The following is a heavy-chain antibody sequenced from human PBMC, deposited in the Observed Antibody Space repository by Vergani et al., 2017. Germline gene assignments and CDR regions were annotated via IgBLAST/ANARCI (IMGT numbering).Heavy chain of an antibody. J-gene: IGHJ3*02. CDR1: GGTFSSYA. D-gene: IGHD2-15*01. Sequence: QVQLVQSGAEVKKPGSSVKVSCKASGGTFSSYAISWVRQAPGKGLEWMGGIIPIFGTANYAQKFQGRVTITVDESTSTAYMELSSLRSEDTALYYCARDESPGYCSGGSCSPFDIWGQGTMVTVSS. CDR2: IIPIFGTA. V-gene: IGHV1-69*01. CDR3: ARDESPGYCSGGSCSPFDI.